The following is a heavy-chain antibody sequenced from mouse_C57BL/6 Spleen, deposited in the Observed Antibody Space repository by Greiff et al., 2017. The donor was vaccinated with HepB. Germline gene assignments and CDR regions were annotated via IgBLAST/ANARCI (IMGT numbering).Heavy chain of an antibody. J-gene: IGHJ4*01. Sequence: EVQLVESGGGLVQPGGSLSLSCAASGFTFTDYYMSWVRQPPGKALEWLGFIRNKANGYTTEYSASVKGRFTISRDNSQSILYLQMNALRAEDSATYYCARYGKDAMDYWGQGTSVTVSS. D-gene: IGHD2-1*01. CDR2: IRNKANGYTT. CDR1: GFTFTDYY. CDR3: ARYGKDAMDY. V-gene: IGHV7-3*01.